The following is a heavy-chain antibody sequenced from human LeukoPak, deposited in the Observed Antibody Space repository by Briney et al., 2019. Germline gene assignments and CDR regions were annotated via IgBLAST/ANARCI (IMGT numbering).Heavy chain of an antibody. CDR1: GFTFSSHW. Sequence: GGSLRLPCAASGFTFSSHWMSWVRQAPGKGLEWVSSISSSSSYIYYADSVKGRFTISRDNAKNSLYLQMNSLRAEDTAVYYCARENSRADYWGQGTLVTVSS. D-gene: IGHD2/OR15-2a*01. J-gene: IGHJ4*02. CDR2: ISSSSSYI. V-gene: IGHV3-21*01. CDR3: ARENSRADY.